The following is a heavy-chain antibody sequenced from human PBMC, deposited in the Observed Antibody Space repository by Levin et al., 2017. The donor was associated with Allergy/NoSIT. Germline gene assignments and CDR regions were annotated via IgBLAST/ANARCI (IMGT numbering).Heavy chain of an antibody. Sequence: GGSLRLSCAASGFTFSSYAMHWVRQAPGKGLEWVAVISYDGSNKYYADSVKGRFTISRDNSKNTLYLQMNSLRAEDTAVYYCARDGFVDTVIWYFDLWGRGTLVTVSS. CDR3: ARDGFVDTVIWYFDL. V-gene: IGHV3-30-3*01. CDR1: GFTFSSYA. D-gene: IGHD5-18*01. J-gene: IGHJ2*01. CDR2: ISYDGSNK.